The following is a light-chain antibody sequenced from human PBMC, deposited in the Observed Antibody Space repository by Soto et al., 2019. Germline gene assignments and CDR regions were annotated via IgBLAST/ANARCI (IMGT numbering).Light chain of an antibody. CDR3: EQYGSSPRT. CDR2: DAS. J-gene: IGKJ1*01. CDR1: QSVRKY. Sequence: EVLFTQSPSTLSLSPGERVTLSCRASQSVRKYLGWYQQKPGQAPRLLIYDASNRATDIPPRFSGSGSGTDFTLTISRLEPEDFAVYYCEQYGSSPRTFGQRTKVDIK. V-gene: IGKV3-20*01.